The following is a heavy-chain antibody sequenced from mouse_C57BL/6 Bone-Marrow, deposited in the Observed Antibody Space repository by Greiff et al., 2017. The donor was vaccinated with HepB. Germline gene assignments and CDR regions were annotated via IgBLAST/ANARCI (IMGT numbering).Heavy chain of an antibody. Sequence: EVQLVESVAELVRPGASVKLSCTASGFNIKNTYMHWVKQRPEQGLEWIGRIDPANGNTKYAPKFQGKATITADTSSNTAYLQLSSLTSEDTAIYYCAKDGSSSYWYFDVWGTGTTVTVSS. V-gene: IGHV14-3*01. CDR3: AKDGSSSYWYFDV. CDR2: IDPANGNT. D-gene: IGHD1-1*01. J-gene: IGHJ1*03. CDR1: GFNIKNTY.